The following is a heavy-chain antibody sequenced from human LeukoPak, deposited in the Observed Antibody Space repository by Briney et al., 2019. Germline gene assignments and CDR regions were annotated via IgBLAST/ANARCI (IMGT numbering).Heavy chain of an antibody. CDR3: AYVDTAMVDY. Sequence: SVKVSCKAFGGTFSSYAISWVRQAPGQGLEWMGGIIPIFGTANYAQKFQGRVTITADESTSTAYMELSSLRSEDTAVYYCAYVDTAMVDYWGQGTLVTVSS. CDR2: IIPIFGTA. V-gene: IGHV1-69*13. J-gene: IGHJ4*02. D-gene: IGHD5-18*01. CDR1: GGTFSSYA.